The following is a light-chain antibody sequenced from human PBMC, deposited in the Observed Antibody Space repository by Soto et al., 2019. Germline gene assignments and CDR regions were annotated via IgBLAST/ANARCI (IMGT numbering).Light chain of an antibody. CDR3: HQYGSSPLT. CDR2: GAS. J-gene: IGKJ4*01. V-gene: IGKV3-20*01. Sequence: EIVLTQSPCTLSLSPGETVTLSCRASQSVPSNYLAWYQQKPGQAPRVVVLGASTRATGIPDRFSGSGSGTDFTLTISRLEPEDCAVFYCHQYGSSPLTFGGGTKVEIK. CDR1: QSVPSNY.